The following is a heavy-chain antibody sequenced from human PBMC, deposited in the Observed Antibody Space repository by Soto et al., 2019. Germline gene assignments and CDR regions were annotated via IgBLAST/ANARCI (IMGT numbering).Heavy chain of an antibody. CDR2: TYYRSKWYN. CDR1: GYSVSSNSAA. V-gene: IGHV6-1*01. J-gene: IGHJ4*02. D-gene: IGHD2-15*01. CDR3: ARASGYCSGGSCGRSYFDY. Sequence: SQTLSLTCAISGYSVSSNSAALNWIRQSPSRGLEWLGRTYYRSKWYNDYAVSVKSRITINPDTSKNQFSLQLNSVTPEDTAVYYCARASGYCSGGSCGRSYFDYWGQGTLVTVSS.